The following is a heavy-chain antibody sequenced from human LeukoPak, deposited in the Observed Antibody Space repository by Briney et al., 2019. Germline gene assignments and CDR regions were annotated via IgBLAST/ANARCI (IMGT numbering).Heavy chain of an antibody. Sequence: GRSLRLSCAASGFTFSTYAMHWVRQAPGKGLEWVALISYDGSNKYYADSVKGRFTISRDNSKNTLHLQMNSLRAEDTAVYYCASLRVWFGEVSVLYYYYMDVWGKGTTVTISS. J-gene: IGHJ6*03. CDR2: ISYDGSNK. CDR1: GFTFSTYA. D-gene: IGHD3-10*01. V-gene: IGHV3-30*04. CDR3: ASLRVWFGEVSVLYYYYMDV.